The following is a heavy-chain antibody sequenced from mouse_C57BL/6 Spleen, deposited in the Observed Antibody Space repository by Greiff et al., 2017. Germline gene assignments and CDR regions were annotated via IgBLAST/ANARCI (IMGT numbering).Heavy chain of an antibody. J-gene: IGHJ2*01. V-gene: IGHV1-66*01. CDR2: IYPGSGTI. CDR3: ARGNPPYYFDY. CDR1: GYSFTSYY. Sequence: QVQLQQSGPELVKPGASVKISCKASGYSFTSYYIHWVKQRPGQGLEWIGWIYPGSGTIKYNEKFKGKATLTADTSSSTDYMQLSSLTSEDSAVYYCARGNPPYYFDYWGQGTTLTVSS.